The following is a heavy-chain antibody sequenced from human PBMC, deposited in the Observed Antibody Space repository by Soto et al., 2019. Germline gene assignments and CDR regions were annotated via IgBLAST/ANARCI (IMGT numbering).Heavy chain of an antibody. CDR3: AGGFTEATGGY. Sequence: EVQLVESGGGLVQPGGSLRISCTASGSTFRSYWMHWVRHAPGKGLVWVSRINGDGSIMNYTDSVRGRFTLSRDNAKNTLYLQMNSLTAEDTAVYFCAGGFTEATGGYWGQGTLVTVSS. CDR1: GSTFRSYW. J-gene: IGHJ4*02. V-gene: IGHV3-74*01. D-gene: IGHD2-15*01. CDR2: INGDGSIM.